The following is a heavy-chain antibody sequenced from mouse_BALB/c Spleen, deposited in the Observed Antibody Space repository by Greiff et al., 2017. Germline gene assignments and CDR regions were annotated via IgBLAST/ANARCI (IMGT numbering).Heavy chain of an antibody. V-gene: IGHV5-6-3*01. Sequence: EVQRVESGGGLVQPGGSLKLSCAASGFTFSSYGMSWVRQTPDKRLELVATINSNGGSTYYPDSVKGRFTISRDNAKNTLYLQMSSLKSEDTAMYYCARDYYYGPWFAYWGQGTLVTVSA. J-gene: IGHJ3*01. CDR2: INSNGGST. D-gene: IGHD1-1*01. CDR1: GFTFSSYG. CDR3: ARDYYYGPWFAY.